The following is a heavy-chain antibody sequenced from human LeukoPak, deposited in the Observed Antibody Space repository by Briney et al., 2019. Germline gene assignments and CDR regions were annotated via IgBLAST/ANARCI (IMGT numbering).Heavy chain of an antibody. Sequence: GASVTVSCKASGYTFTSYGISWVRQAPGQGLEWMGWISAYNGNTNYAQKLQGRVTMTTDTSTSTAYMELRSLRSDDTAVYYCAREREVVVTAPTPFNWFDPWGQGTLVTVSS. CDR3: AREREVVVTAPTPFNWFDP. CDR1: GYTFTSYG. D-gene: IGHD2-21*02. CDR2: ISAYNGNT. V-gene: IGHV1-18*01. J-gene: IGHJ5*02.